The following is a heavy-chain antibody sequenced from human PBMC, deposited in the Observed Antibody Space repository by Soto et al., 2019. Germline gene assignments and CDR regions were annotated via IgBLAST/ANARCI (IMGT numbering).Heavy chain of an antibody. CDR2: ISWDGADT. CDR1: GFPFDDYS. Sequence: PGESLKISCAASGFPFDDYSMNWVLQVPWKGLKWVSLISWDGADTYYADSVKGRFTVSRDNSKNSLYLQMNSLTTEDTALYSCAKLVLGGSYSHSHAPAIRAQRTMVTVSS. D-gene: IGHD1-26*01. CDR3: AKLVLGGSYSHSHAPAI. J-gene: IGHJ3*02. V-gene: IGHV3-43*01.